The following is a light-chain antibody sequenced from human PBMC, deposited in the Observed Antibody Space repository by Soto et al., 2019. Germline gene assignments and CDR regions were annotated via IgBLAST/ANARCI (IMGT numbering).Light chain of an antibody. CDR3: QQRSNWPLT. CDR2: DAS. J-gene: IGKJ4*01. V-gene: IGKV3-11*01. CDR1: QSVSNY. Sequence: IVLTQSPATLSLSPGEGATLSCRASQSVSNYLAWYQQKPGQAPRLLIYDASQKATGIPARFSGSGSGTDFTLTISSLEPEDFAVYYCQQRSNWPLTFGGGTKVDIK.